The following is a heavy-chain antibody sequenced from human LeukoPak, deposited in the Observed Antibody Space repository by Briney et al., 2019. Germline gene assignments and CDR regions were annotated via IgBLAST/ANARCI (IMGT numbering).Heavy chain of an antibody. CDR3: ARDPGDTDWYNFDF. CDR2: IYSSGST. Sequence: KPLETLSLTCTVPGGSLSGHLWRLFRRPPGKGLENIGDIYSSGSTNYHPSYNSRVAVYLEMSKNQYSVSLSSVTAADTAVYYCARDPGDTDWYNFDFWGQGILVTVSS. J-gene: IGHJ4*02. D-gene: IGHD3-9*01. CDR1: GGSLSGHL. V-gene: IGHV4-59*11.